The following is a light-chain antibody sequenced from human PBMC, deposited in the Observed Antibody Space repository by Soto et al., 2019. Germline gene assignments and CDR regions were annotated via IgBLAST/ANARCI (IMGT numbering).Light chain of an antibody. V-gene: IGKV1-33*01. CDR2: DAS. CDR1: QDISNY. J-gene: IGKJ3*01. CDR3: QHYDNLLFT. Sequence: DIQMTHSPSSLSSSVGDRVTITCQASQDISNYLNWYQQKPGKAPKLLIYDASNLETGVPSRFSGSGSGTDFTFTISSLQPEDIATYYCQHYDNLLFTFGPGTKVDFK.